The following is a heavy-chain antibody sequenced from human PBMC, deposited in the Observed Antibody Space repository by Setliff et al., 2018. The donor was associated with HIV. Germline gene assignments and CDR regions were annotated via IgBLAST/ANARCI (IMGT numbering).Heavy chain of an antibody. V-gene: IGHV5-51*01. CDR3: ARSIVVAGHFDY. D-gene: IGHD6-19*01. J-gene: IGHJ4*02. CDR1: GYNFTSHW. CDR2: IYPGDSDT. Sequence: GESLKISCKISGYNFTSHWIGWVRQMPGKGLEWMGIIYPGDSDTRYSPSFQGQVTITADKSISTAYLQWSSLKASDTAMYYCARSIVVAGHFDYWGQGTLVTVSS.